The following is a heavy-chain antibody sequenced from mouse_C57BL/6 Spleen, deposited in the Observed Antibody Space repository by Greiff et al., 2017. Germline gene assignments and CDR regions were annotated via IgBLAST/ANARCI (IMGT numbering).Heavy chain of an antibody. V-gene: IGHV5-9-1*02. CDR1: GFTFSSYA. Sequence: EVKLVESGEGLVKPGGSLKLSCAASGFTFSSYAMSWVRQTPEKRLEWVAYISSGGDYIYYADTVKGRVTISRDNARNTLYLQMSSLKSEDTAMYYCTRGRGGTLAFAYWGQVTLVTVSA. CDR2: ISSGGDYI. CDR3: TRGRGGTLAFAY. J-gene: IGHJ3*01. D-gene: IGHD4-1*01.